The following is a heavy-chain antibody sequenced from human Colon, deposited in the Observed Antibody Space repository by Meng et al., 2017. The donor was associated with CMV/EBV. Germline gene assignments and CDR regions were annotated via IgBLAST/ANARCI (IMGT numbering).Heavy chain of an antibody. V-gene: IGHV4-61*01. D-gene: IGHD5-12*01. Sequence: GSLRLSCAVSGGSVSTGYYYWSWIRQPPGKGLEWIGFIYYSGSNNHNPSLKSPVTISLDTSKNQFSLKVTSVTAADTAVYYCAREVAVATDPRQGTYDIWGQGTMVTVSS. CDR2: IYYSGSN. CDR3: AREVAVATDPRQGTYDI. J-gene: IGHJ3*02. CDR1: GGSVSTGYYY.